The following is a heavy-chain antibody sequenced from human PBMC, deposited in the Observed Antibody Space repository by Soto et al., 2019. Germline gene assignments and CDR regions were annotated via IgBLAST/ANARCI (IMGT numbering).Heavy chain of an antibody. D-gene: IGHD3-10*01. J-gene: IGHJ6*02. CDR1: GGSVSSGTYY. CDR3: ARVHYYGSGRGRSMGV. CDR2: LYGTGST. Sequence: QVQLQESDPGLVKPSETLSLTCTVSGGSVSSGTYYWTWIRQPPGKGLEWIGYLYGTGSTNYNPSLQSRVTVSVDPSKNQVYLKLSSVTAADTAVYYGARVHYYGSGRGRSMGVWGQGTTVTV. V-gene: IGHV4-61*01.